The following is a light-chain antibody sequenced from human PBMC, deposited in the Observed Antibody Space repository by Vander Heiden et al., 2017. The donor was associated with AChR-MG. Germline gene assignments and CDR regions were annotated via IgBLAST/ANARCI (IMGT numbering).Light chain of an antibody. CDR1: SSNLGAGYD. Sequence: QSVLTQPPSVSGAPGQRVTLSCTGSSSNLGAGYDVHWFQQLPKTAPKLVIANNFDRPSGVPDRFSGSKSGTSASLTITGLQDEDEADYYCQSYDSSLNVVFGGGTKVTVL. V-gene: IGLV1-40*01. CDR3: QSYDSSLNVV. J-gene: IGLJ2*01. CDR2: NNF.